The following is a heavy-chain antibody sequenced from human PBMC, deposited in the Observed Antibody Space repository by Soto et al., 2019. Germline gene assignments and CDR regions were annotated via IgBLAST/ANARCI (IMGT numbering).Heavy chain of an antibody. J-gene: IGHJ6*02. CDR1: GGSISSYY. CDR3: AVPYYDILTGYSPEDYYGMDV. Sequence: SETLSLTCTVSGGSISSYYWGWIRRPPGKGLEWIGSIYYSGSTYYNPSLKSRVTISVDTSKNQFSLKLSSVTAADTAVYYCAVPYYDILTGYSPEDYYGMDVWGQGTTVTVSS. CDR2: IYYSGST. D-gene: IGHD3-9*01. V-gene: IGHV4-39*01.